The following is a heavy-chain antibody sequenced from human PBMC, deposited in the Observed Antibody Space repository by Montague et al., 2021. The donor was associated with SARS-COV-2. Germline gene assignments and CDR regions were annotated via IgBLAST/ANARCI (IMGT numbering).Heavy chain of an antibody. J-gene: IGHJ4*02. CDR1: GFTFSNYA. V-gene: IGHV3-23*01. Sequence: LRLSFAASGFTFSNYAMSWVRQAPVKGLEWVSVIIGSGPRTNYADSVRGRSIISRDSSQSTLYLQMNSLRAEDTAVYYCARAYCSSASCYRADYWGQGTLVTVSS. CDR3: ARAYCSSASCYRADY. D-gene: IGHD2-2*02. CDR2: IIGSGPRT.